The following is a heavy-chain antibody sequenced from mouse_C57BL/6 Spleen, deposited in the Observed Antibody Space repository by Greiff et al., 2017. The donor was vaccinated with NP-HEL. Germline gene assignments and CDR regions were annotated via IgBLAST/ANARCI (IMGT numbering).Heavy chain of an antibody. Sequence: DVHLVESGGGLVKPGGSLKLSCAASGFTFSDYGMHWVRQAPEKGLEWVAYISSGSSTIYYAYTVKGRFTICRDNAKDTLFLQMTSLRSEDTAMYYCAITYGSSYCFDYWGQGTTLTVSS. D-gene: IGHD1-1*01. CDR1: GFTFSDYG. CDR3: AITYGSSYCFDY. J-gene: IGHJ2*01. V-gene: IGHV5-17*01. CDR2: ISSGSSTI.